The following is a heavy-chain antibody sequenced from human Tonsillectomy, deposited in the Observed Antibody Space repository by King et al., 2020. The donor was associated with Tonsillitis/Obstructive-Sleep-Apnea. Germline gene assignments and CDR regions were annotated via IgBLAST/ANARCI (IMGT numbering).Heavy chain of an antibody. J-gene: IGHJ3*02. CDR2: INSDGSST. V-gene: IGHV3-74*01. CDR3: ARDLDSSGWYAVHAFDI. Sequence: VQLVESGGGLVQPGGSLRLSCAASGFTFSSYWMHWVRQAPGKGLVWVSRINSDGSSTSYADSVKGRLTNSRDNAKNTLYLQMNSLRAEYTAVYYCARDLDSSGWYAVHAFDIWGQGKMVTVSS. CDR1: GFTFSSYW. D-gene: IGHD6-19*01.